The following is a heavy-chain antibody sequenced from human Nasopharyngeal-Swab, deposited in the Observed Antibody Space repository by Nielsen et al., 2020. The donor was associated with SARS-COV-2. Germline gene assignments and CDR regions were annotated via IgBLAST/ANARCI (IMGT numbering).Heavy chain of an antibody. Sequence: GESLKISCTGFGYSFANYWIGWVRQMPGKGLEWIGSIYPGNSDTRYSPALHGRITMSADKSINTAYLQWTSLRASDTAVYFCARRAARDGYNYEVDPWGQGTLVTVSS. D-gene: IGHD5-24*01. CDR3: ARRAARDGYNYEVDP. V-gene: IGHV5-51*01. CDR1: GYSFANYW. J-gene: IGHJ5*02. CDR2: IYPGNSDT.